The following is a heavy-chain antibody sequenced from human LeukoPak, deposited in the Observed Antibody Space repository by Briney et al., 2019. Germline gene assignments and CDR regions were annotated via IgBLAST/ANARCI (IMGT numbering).Heavy chain of an antibody. CDR1: GYTFTSYD. CDR2: RNPNSGNT. V-gene: IGHV1-8*01. Sequence: GASVKVSCKASGYTFTSYDINWVRQVTGQGLGGMGWRNPNSGNTGYAQKFQGRVTMTRNTSISTAYMELSSLRSEDTAVYYCARGSSGWTRYYYYYYYMDVWGKGTTVTVSS. D-gene: IGHD6-19*01. CDR3: ARGSSGWTRYYYYYYYMDV. J-gene: IGHJ6*03.